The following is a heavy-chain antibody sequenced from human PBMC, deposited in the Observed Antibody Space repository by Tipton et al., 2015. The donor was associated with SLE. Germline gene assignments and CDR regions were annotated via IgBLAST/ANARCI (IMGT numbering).Heavy chain of an antibody. J-gene: IGHJ1*01. D-gene: IGHD3-22*01. CDR2: IYYSGST. Sequence: TLSLTCTVSGGSISSGGYYWSWIRQHPGKGLEWIGYIYYSGSTYYNPSLKSRVTISVDTSKNQFSLKLSSVTAADTAVYYCARGPSSGYSASPGPFQHWGQGTLVTVSS. CDR3: ARGPSSGYSASPGPFQH. CDR1: GGSISSGGYY. V-gene: IGHV4-31*03.